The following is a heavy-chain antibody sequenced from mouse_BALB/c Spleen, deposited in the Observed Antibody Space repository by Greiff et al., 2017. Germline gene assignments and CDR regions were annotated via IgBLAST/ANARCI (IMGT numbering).Heavy chain of an antibody. J-gene: IGHJ3*01. CDR1: GFTFSSYY. CDR3: TRDTQLGPFAY. Sequence: EVQVVESGGGLVKLGGSLKLSCAASGFTFSSYYMSWVRQTPEKRLELVAAINSNGGSTYYPDTVKGRFTISRDNAKNTLYLQMSSLKSEDTAMYYCTRDTQLGPFAYWGQGTLVTVSA. CDR2: INSNGGST. D-gene: IGHD4-1*02. V-gene: IGHV5-6-2*01.